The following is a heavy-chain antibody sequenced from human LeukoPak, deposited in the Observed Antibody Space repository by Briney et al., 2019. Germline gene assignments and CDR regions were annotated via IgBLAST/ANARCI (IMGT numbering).Heavy chain of an antibody. J-gene: IGHJ4*02. CDR2: IYTSGST. V-gene: IGHV4-4*07. CDR1: GGSISSYY. CDR3: ARELWFGEFDY. Sequence: PSETLSLTCTVSGGSISSYYWSWIRQPAGKGLEWIGRIYTSGSTSYNPSLKSRVTMSVDTSKNQFSLKLGSVTAADTAVYYCARELWFGEFDYWGQGTLVTVSS. D-gene: IGHD3-10*01.